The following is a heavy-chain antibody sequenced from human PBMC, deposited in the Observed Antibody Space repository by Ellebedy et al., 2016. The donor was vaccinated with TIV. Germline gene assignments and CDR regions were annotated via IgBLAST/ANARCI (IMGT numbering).Heavy chain of an antibody. D-gene: IGHD1-1*01. CDR2: ISSSSSTM. Sequence: PGGSLRLSCAASGFTFSSYSLNWVRQAPGKGLEWVSYISSSSSTMYYPDSVKGRFTISRDNAKSLLFLQMNSLRDEDTAVYYCARVGVLERRGVFDIWGQGTMVTVSS. V-gene: IGHV3-48*02. J-gene: IGHJ3*02. CDR1: GFTFSSYS. CDR3: ARVGVLERRGVFDI.